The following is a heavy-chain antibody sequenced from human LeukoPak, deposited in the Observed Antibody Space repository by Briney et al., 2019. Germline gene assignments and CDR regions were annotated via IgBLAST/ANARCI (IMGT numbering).Heavy chain of an antibody. CDR1: GFTFSSYW. Sequence: GGSLRLSCAASGFTFSSYWMSWVRQAPGKGLEWVANINQDGSETNFVDSVKGRFTISRDNAKNSLYLQMNSLRAEDTAVYYCAKVAYCTGGSCYGGGFDYWGQGTLVTVSS. D-gene: IGHD2-15*01. CDR3: AKVAYCTGGSCYGGGFDY. V-gene: IGHV3-7*05. CDR2: INQDGSET. J-gene: IGHJ4*02.